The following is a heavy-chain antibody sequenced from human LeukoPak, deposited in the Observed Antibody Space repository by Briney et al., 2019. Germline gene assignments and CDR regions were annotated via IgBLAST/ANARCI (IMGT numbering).Heavy chain of an antibody. Sequence: GGSLTLSCAASGFTFSDSNMNWVRQAPGKGLEWVSSISSGSGYIYYADSVKGRFTISRDNAKNSLYLQMNSLRAEDTAVYYCARDLPDIVVVPAAHDYWGQGTLVTVSS. V-gene: IGHV3-21*01. J-gene: IGHJ4*02. CDR3: ARDLPDIVVVPAAHDY. CDR2: ISSGSGYI. D-gene: IGHD2-2*01. CDR1: GFTFSDSN.